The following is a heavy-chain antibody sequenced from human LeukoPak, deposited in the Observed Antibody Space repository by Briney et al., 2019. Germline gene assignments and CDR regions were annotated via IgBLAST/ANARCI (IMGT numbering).Heavy chain of an antibody. D-gene: IGHD3-10*01. CDR1: GGSISSYY. Sequence: PSETLSLTCTVSGGSISSYYWSWIRQPAGKGLEWIGRIYTSGSTNYNPSLKSRVTMSVDTSKNQFSLKLSSVTAADTAVYYCARDVLLWFGELFEGKYFDYWSQGTLVTVSS. V-gene: IGHV4-4*07. CDR2: IYTSGST. J-gene: IGHJ4*02. CDR3: ARDVLLWFGELFEGKYFDY.